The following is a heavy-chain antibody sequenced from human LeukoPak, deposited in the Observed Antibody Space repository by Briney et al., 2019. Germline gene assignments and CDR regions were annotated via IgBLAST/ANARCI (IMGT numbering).Heavy chain of an antibody. J-gene: IGHJ4*02. CDR3: ARDLPDCGGDCCPGY. CDR2: IWYDGSNK. V-gene: IGHV3-33*01. D-gene: IGHD2-21*02. Sequence: GGSLRLSCAASGFTFSSYGMHWVRQAPGKGLEWVAVIWYDGSNKYYADSVKGRFTISRDNSKNTLYLQMNSLRAEDTAVYYCARDLPDCGGDCCPGYWGQGTLVTVSS. CDR1: GFTFSSYG.